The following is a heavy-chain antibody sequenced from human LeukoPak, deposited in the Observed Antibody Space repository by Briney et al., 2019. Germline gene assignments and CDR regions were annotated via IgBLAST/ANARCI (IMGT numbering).Heavy chain of an antibody. D-gene: IGHD3-10*01. CDR1: GYTFTSYG. V-gene: IGHV1-18*01. CDR2: ISAYNGNT. Sequence: ASVKVSCXASGYTFTSYGISWVRQAHGQGLGWMGWISAYNGNTNYAQKLQGRVTMTTDTSTSTAYMELRSLRSDDTAVYYCARYGPGPYYYYYYMDVWGKGTTVTVSS. J-gene: IGHJ6*03. CDR3: ARYGPGPYYYYYYMDV.